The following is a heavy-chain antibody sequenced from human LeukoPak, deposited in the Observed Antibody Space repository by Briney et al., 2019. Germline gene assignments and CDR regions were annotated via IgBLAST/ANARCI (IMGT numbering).Heavy chain of an antibody. V-gene: IGHV4-34*01. D-gene: IGHD6-19*01. CDR3: CRCHCLTVWPYSSGWYGD. CDR2: DYHSGST. Sequence: SETLSLTCAVYGESFSGYYWSWLRQPPGKGLEWIGEDYHSGSTKYYPSLKSRVNIPVDKCKNQFFLKMRYLTDAGQAVFYCCRCHCLTVWPYSSGWYGDWGQRTRVSVSS. CDR1: GESFSGYY. J-gene: IGHJ4*02.